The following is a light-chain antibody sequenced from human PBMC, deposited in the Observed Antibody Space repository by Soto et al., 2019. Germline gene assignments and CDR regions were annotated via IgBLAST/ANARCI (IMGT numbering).Light chain of an antibody. CDR3: QHYKTWPLT. CDR1: QGVGST. Sequence: ELVLTQSPATLSVSPGERATLSCRASQGVGSTLAWYQQEPGQAPRLLIYDASTRATGIPARFSGDGSGTEFTLTISSLQSDDCAVYYGQHYKTWPLTFCGGTRVEI. CDR2: DAS. J-gene: IGKJ4*01. V-gene: IGKV3-15*01.